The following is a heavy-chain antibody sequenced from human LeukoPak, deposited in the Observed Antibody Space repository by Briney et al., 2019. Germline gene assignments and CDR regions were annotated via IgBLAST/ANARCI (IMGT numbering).Heavy chain of an antibody. Sequence: GGALRLSCGASGLTFSSYAMSWVRQAPGRGLEWVSAISGIGGSTYYADSVESRFTISRDNSKNTLYLQMNSVRAEDTAVYYCAKDIVVVPAAILGRSYYYYGMDVWGKGPTVTVSS. J-gene: IGHJ6*04. CDR1: GLTFSSYA. V-gene: IGHV3-23*01. CDR2: ISGIGGST. D-gene: IGHD2-2*01. CDR3: AKDIVVVPAAILGRSYYYYGMDV.